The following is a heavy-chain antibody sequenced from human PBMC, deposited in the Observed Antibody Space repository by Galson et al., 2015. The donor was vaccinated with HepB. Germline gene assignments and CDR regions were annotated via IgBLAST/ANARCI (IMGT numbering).Heavy chain of an antibody. Sequence: VKVSCKVSGYTFTDYYMHWVQQAPGKGLEWMGLVDPEDGETKYAEKFQGRVTITADTSTDTAYMELSSLRSEDTAVYYCAKALRGTDAFDIWGQGTMVTVSS. D-gene: IGHD1-1*01. CDR2: VDPEDGET. CDR3: AKALRGTDAFDI. V-gene: IGHV1-69-2*01. CDR1: GYTFTDYY. J-gene: IGHJ3*02.